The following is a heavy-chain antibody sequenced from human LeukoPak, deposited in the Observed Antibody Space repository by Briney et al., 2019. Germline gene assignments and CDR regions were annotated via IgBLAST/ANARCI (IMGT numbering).Heavy chain of an antibody. CDR2: INHSGST. CDR1: GGSFSGYY. J-gene: IGHJ4*02. Sequence: SETLPLTCAVYGGSFSGYYWSWIRQPPGKGLEWIGEINHSGSTNYNPSLKSRVTISVDTSKNQFSLKLSSVTAADTAVYYCARQLWFGELPDYWGQGTLVTVSS. D-gene: IGHD3-10*01. V-gene: IGHV4-34*01. CDR3: ARQLWFGELPDY.